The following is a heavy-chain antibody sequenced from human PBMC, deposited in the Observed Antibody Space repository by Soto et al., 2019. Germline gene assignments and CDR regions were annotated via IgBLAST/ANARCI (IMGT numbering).Heavy chain of an antibody. J-gene: IGHJ6*02. CDR2: ISSSSSYI. CDR3: ARDAGYCSSTSCYAGGYYYYGMDV. D-gene: IGHD2-2*01. V-gene: IGHV3-21*01. Sequence: EVQLVESGGGLVKPGGSLRLSCAASGFTFSSYSMNWVRQAPGKGLEWVSSISSSSSYIYYADSVKGRFTISRDNAKNSLYLQMISLRAEDTAVYYCARDAGYCSSTSCYAGGYYYYGMDVWGQGTTVTVSS. CDR1: GFTFSSYS.